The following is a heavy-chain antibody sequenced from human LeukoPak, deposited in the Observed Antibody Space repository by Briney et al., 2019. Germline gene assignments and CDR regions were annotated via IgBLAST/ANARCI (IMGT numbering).Heavy chain of an antibody. V-gene: IGHV1-2*04. J-gene: IGHJ6*02. Sequence: ASVKVSCEASGYTFTGYYMHWVRQAPGQGLEWMGWINPNSGGTNYAQKFQGWVTMTRDTSISTAYMELSRLRSDDTAVYYCARGRAIFGVVINPWDYYYGMDVWGQGTTVTVSS. CDR3: ARGRAIFGVVINPWDYYYGMDV. CDR2: INPNSGGT. CDR1: GYTFTGYY. D-gene: IGHD3-3*01.